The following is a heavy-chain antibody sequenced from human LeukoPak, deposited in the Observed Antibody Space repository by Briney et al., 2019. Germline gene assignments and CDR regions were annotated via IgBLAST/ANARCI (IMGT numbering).Heavy chain of an antibody. D-gene: IGHD3-22*01. CDR2: INPSGGST. J-gene: IGHJ4*02. Sequence: ASVNVSCKASGYTFTSYYMHWVRQAPGQGLEWMGIINPSGGSTSYAQKFQGRVTMTRDTSTSTVYMELSSLRSEDTAVYYCAKEGAYYYDSSGYGGYFDYWGQGTLVTVSS. CDR3: AKEGAYYYDSSGYGGYFDY. CDR1: GYTFTSYY. V-gene: IGHV1-46*01.